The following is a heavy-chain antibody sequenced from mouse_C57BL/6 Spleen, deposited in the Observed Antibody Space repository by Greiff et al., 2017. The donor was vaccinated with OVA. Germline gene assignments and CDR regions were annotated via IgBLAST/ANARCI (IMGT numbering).Heavy chain of an antibody. J-gene: IGHJ4*01. CDR3: ARTRTVAYAMDY. D-gene: IGHD1-1*01. V-gene: IGHV1-55*01. CDR2: IYPGSGST. Sequence: QVQLQQPGAELVKPGASVKMSCKASGYTFTSYWITWVKQRPGQGLEWIGDIYPGSGSTNYNEKFKSKATLTVDSSSSTAYMQLSSLTSEDSAVYYCARTRTVAYAMDYWGQGTSVTVSS. CDR1: GYTFTSYW.